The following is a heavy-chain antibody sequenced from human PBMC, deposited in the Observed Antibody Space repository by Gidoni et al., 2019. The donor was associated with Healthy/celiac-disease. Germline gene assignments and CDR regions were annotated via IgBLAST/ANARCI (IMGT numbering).Heavy chain of an antibody. CDR3: ARIIWGRGSFDY. D-gene: IGHD3-10*01. Sequence: QVTLRESGPARVKPTQTLTLTCTFSGFSLSTSGMCVSWIRQPPGKALEWLALIDWDDDKYYSTSLKTRLTISKDTSKNQVVLTMTNMDPVDTATYYCARIIWGRGSFDYWGQGTLVTVSS. J-gene: IGHJ4*02. CDR1: GFSLSTSGMC. V-gene: IGHV2-70*01. CDR2: IDWDDDK.